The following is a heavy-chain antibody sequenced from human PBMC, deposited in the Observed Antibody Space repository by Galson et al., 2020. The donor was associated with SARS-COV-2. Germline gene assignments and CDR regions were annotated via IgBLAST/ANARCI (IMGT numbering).Heavy chain of an antibody. CDR1: GFTFDDYD. D-gene: IGHD5-18*01. V-gene: IGHV3-9*01. CDR2: IRWNSTSI. J-gene: IGHJ3*02. CDR3: AKSMGSTWVTDAFDI. Sequence: GGSLRLSCAASGFTFDDYDMHWVRQAPGKGLEWVAGIRWNSTSIGYPDSVKGRFTTPRDNAKKSLYLQMNSLRTEDTAVYYCAKSMGSTWVTDAFDIWGQGTMVTVSS.